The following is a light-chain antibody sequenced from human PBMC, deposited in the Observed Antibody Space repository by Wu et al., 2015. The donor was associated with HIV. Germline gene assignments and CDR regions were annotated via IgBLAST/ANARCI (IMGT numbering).Light chain of an antibody. CDR3: QQYNNWRT. CDR2: GAS. CDR1: QSVSSN. J-gene: IGKJ1*01. V-gene: IGKV3-15*01. Sequence: EIVMTQSPATLSVSPGESTTLSCRASQSVSSNLAWYHQKPGQAPRLLIYGASTRATGVSARFSGSGSGTEFTLVISSLQSEDFAFYYCQQYNNWRTFGQGDEGGNQT.